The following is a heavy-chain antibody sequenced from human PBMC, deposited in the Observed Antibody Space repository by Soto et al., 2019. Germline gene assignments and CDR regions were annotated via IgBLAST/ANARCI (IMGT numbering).Heavy chain of an antibody. V-gene: IGHV3-7*03. CDR3: ASVTGPPRSHGLHG. J-gene: IGHJ6*02. Sequence: VGSLRLSCAASVLTFSKYWMTCVRHSPGKGLEWVATIKHDGSEKSNLDSVEGRFTISRDNAKNSLSLQMNSLRVEDTAVYFCASVTGPPRSHGLHGWGQGTTVTLSS. CDR2: IKHDGSEK. CDR1: VLTFSKYW. D-gene: IGHD3-9*01.